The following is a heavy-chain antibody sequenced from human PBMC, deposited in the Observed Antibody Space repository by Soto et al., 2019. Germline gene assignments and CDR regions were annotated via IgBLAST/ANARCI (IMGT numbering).Heavy chain of an antibody. CDR1: GFSFAGYA. D-gene: IGHD3-9*01. J-gene: IGHJ4*02. V-gene: IGHV3-23*01. CDR2: ISGGGGST. Sequence: GGSLRLSCAASGFSFAGYALTWVRLAPGKGLEWVASISGGGGSTYYADSVKGRFSTSRDNSNRMVYLQMGSLTAGDTAVYYCEKPETFNGYYNAFDYWGQGTRVTVYS. CDR3: EKPETFNGYYNAFDY.